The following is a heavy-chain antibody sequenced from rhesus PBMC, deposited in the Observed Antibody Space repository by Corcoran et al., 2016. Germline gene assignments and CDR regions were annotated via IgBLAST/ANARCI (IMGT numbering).Heavy chain of an antibody. CDR3: ARVGSSWSEWDTVGTEWYFDL. V-gene: IGHV4S14*01. D-gene: IGHD5-42*01. CDR2: IYGSGGSN. Sequence: QVQLQESGPGLVKPSETLSLTCAVSGYSISSGYYWGWIHQPPGKGLEWIGSIYGSGGSNYLNPSLKRRVTLSVGTSTNQFYRKLGSVAAADTAVYCCARVGSSWSEWDTVGTEWYFDLWGPGTPITISS. CDR1: GYSISSGYY. J-gene: IGHJ2*01.